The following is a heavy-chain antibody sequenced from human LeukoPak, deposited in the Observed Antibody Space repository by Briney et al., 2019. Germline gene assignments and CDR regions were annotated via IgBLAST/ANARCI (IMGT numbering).Heavy chain of an antibody. V-gene: IGHV3-30*02. J-gene: IGHJ5*02. CDR3: AKDASQSVSFQT. CDR2: IRRDGDVI. Sequence: GGPLRLSCAASGFTFSSFGMHWVRQAPGKGLEWVAFIRRDGDVIYYADSVKGRFTISRDDSRNTLYLQMNSLTAEDTAVYYCAKDASQSVSFQTWGQGTLVTVSS. CDR1: GFTFSSFG. D-gene: IGHD2-2*01.